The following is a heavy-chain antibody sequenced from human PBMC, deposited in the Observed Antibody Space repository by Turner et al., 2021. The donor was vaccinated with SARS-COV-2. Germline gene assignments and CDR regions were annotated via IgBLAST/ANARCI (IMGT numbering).Heavy chain of an antibody. CDR2: IYSGGST. D-gene: IGHD6-19*01. V-gene: IGHV3-53*01. Sequence: EVQLVESGGGLIQPGGSLNPSCAASGFTVSSNYMSWVRQAPGKGLEWVSVIYSGGSTYYADSVKGRFTISRDNSKNTLYLQMNSLRAEDTAVYYCARGHSSGWHQSGAFDIWGQGTMVTVSS. CDR3: ARGHSSGWHQSGAFDI. CDR1: GFTVSSNY. J-gene: IGHJ3*02.